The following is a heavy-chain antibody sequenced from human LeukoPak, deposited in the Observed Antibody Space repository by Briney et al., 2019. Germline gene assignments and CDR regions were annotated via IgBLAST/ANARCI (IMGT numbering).Heavy chain of an antibody. CDR3: AKDRGLWFPHGMDV. V-gene: IGHV3-30*18. CDR1: GFTFSSCG. J-gene: IGHJ6*02. CDR2: ISYDGSNK. Sequence: PGRSLRLSCAASGFTFSSCGMHWVRQAPGKGLEWVAVISYDGSNKYYADSVKGRFTISRDNSKNTLYLQMNSLRAEDTAVYYCAKDRGLWFPHGMDVWGQGTTVTVSS. D-gene: IGHD3-10*01.